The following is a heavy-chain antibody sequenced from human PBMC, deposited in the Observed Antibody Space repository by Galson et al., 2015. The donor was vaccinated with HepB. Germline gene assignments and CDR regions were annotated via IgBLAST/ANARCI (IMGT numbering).Heavy chain of an antibody. V-gene: IGHV3-48*02. CDR2: ISTTGSNI. D-gene: IGHD1-1*01. CDR3: ARDVETKGGRTDY. Sequence: FLRLSCAASGFILSNYGMQWVRQPPGRGLEWVAYISTTGSNIYYADSVRGRFTISRDNARKSLYLQMSSLGDEDTAVYYCARDVETKGGRTDYWGQGTLVTVSS. J-gene: IGHJ4*02. CDR1: GFILSNYG.